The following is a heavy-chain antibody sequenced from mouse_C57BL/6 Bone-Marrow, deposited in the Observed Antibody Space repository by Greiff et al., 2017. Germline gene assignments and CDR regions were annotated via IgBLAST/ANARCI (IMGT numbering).Heavy chain of an antibody. CDR3: ARDIDEGFAY. Sequence: EVKLVESGGGLVKPGGSLKLSCAASGFTFSSYAMSWVRQTPEKRLEWVATISDGCSYTYYPDNVKGRFTISRDNAKNNLYLQMSHLKSEDTAMYYCARDIDEGFAYWGRGTLVTVTA. J-gene: IGHJ3*01. CDR2: ISDGCSYT. CDR1: GFTFSSYA. V-gene: IGHV5-4*01.